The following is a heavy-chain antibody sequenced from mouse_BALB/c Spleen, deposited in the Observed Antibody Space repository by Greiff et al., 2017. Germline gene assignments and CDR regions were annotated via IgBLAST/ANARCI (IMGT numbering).Heavy chain of an antibody. J-gene: IGHJ2*01. Sequence: VQLQQSGAELVKPGASVKLSCKASGYTFTSYYMYWVKQRPGQGLEWIGEINPSNGGTNFNEKFKSKATLTVDKSSSTAYMQLSSLTSEDSAVYYCTKGYYGSPFDYWGQGTTLTVSS. CDR2: INPSNGGT. V-gene: IGHV1S81*02. D-gene: IGHD1-1*01. CDR1: GYTFTSYY. CDR3: TKGYYGSPFDY.